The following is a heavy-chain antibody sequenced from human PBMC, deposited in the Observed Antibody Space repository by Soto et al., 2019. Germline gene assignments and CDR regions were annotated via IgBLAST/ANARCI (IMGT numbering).Heavy chain of an antibody. Sequence: EVQLVESGGGLVQPGGSLRLSCAASGFAFSSHRMHWVRQAPGKGLVWVSHISTDGSSTYYADFVKGRFTISRDNAKNTLDLEVNSLRAEDTAVYYCAKVGTTSWYEFQDWGQGTQVSVSS. J-gene: IGHJ1*01. D-gene: IGHD6-13*01. CDR3: AKVGTTSWYEFQD. CDR1: GFAFSSHR. CDR2: ISTDGSST. V-gene: IGHV3-74*01.